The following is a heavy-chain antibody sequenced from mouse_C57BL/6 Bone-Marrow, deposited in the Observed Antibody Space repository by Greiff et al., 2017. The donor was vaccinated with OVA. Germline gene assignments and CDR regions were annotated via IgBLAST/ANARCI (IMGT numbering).Heavy chain of an antibody. Sequence: DVKLVESGGGLVKPGGSLKLSCAASGFTFSSYTMSWVRQTPEKRLEWVATISGGGGNTYYPDSVKGRFTISRDNAKNTLYLQIRCLGSEDTALYYCASLYYDYDVGFAYWGQGTLVTVSA. V-gene: IGHV5-9*01. J-gene: IGHJ3*01. CDR3: ASLYYDYDVGFAY. CDR1: GFTFSSYT. CDR2: ISGGGGNT. D-gene: IGHD2-4*01.